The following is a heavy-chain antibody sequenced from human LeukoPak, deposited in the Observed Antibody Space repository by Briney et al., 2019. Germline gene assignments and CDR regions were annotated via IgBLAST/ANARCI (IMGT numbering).Heavy chain of an antibody. CDR3: ATEYSSSSGSGYYYMDV. Sequence: ASVKVSCKVSGYTLTELSMHWVLQAPGKGLEWMGGFDPEDGETIYAQKFQGRVTMTEDTSTDTAYMELSSLRSEDTAVYYCATEYSSSSGSGYYYMDVWGKGTTVTVSS. D-gene: IGHD6-6*01. CDR2: FDPEDGET. J-gene: IGHJ6*03. CDR1: GYTLTELS. V-gene: IGHV1-24*01.